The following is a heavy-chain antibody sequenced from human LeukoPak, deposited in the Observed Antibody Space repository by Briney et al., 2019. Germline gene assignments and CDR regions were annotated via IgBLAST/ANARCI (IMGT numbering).Heavy chain of an antibody. CDR3: ARSVIAVAEDYFDY. CDR2: IYYSGST. D-gene: IGHD6-19*01. CDR1: GGSISSSSYY. V-gene: IGHV4-39*07. Sequence: SETLSLTCTVSGGSISSSSYYWGWIRQPPGKGLEWIGSIYYSGSTYYNPSLKSRVTISVDTSKNQFSLKLSSVTAADTAVYYCARSVIAVAEDYFDYWGQGTLVTVSS. J-gene: IGHJ4*02.